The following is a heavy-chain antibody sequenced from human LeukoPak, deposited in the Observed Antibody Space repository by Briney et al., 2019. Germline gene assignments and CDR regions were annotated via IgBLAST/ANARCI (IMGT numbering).Heavy chain of an antibody. V-gene: IGHV1-46*01. CDR1: GYTFTSYY. Sequence: ASVKVSCKASGYTFTSYYMHWVRQAPGQGLEWMGIINPSGGSTSYAQKFQGRVTMTRDMSTSTVYMELSSLRSEDTAVYYCARVAYIVVVPAAIGAFDYWGQGTLVTVSS. CDR3: ARVAYIVVVPAAIGAFDY. J-gene: IGHJ4*02. CDR2: INPSGGST. D-gene: IGHD2-2*01.